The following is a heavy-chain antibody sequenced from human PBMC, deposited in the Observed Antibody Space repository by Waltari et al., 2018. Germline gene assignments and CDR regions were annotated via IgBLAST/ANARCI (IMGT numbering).Heavy chain of an antibody. Sequence: QVQLVQSGAEVKKTGASVQVSCKVSGYTITELSMHWVLHAPGKGLEWMGGFDPEDGETIYAQKFQGRVTMTEDTSTDTAYMELSSLRSEDTAVYYCATVQAVAAFDAFDIWGQGTMVTVSS. V-gene: IGHV1-24*01. CDR1: GYTITELS. D-gene: IGHD6-19*01. CDR2: FDPEDGET. CDR3: ATVQAVAAFDAFDI. J-gene: IGHJ3*02.